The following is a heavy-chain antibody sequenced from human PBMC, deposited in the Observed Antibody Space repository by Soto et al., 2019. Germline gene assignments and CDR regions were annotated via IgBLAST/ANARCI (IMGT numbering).Heavy chain of an antibody. CDR1: GYTFTSYY. CDR2: INPSGGST. D-gene: IGHD6-13*01. V-gene: IGHV1-46*01. CDR3: ARDPIRGAAAGPYDAFDI. J-gene: IGHJ3*02. Sequence: ASVKVSCKASGYTFTSYYMHWVRQAPGQGLEWMGIINPSGGSTSYAQKFQGRVTMTRDTSTSTVYMELSSLRSEDTAVYYCARDPIRGAAAGPYDAFDIWGQGTMVTVSS.